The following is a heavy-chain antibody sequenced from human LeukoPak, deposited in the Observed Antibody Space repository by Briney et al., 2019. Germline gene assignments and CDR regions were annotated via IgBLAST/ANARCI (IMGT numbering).Heavy chain of an antibody. CDR3: LRGSQRVGYCSGGSCYGRYFQH. CDR2: ISSSGSTI. CDR1: GFTFSDYY. V-gene: IGHV3-11*04. D-gene: IGHD2-15*01. J-gene: IGHJ1*01. Sequence: KSGGSLRLSCAASGFTFSDYYMSWIRQAPGKGLEWVSYISSSGSTIYYADSVKGRFTISRDNAKNSLYLQMNSLRAEDTAVYYCLRGSQRVGYCSGGSCYGRYFQHWGQGTLITVSS.